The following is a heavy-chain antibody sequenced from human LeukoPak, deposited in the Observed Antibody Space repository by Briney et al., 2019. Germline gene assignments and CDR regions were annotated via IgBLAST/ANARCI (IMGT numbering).Heavy chain of an antibody. CDR2: ISWNSGSI. V-gene: IGHV3-9*01. D-gene: IGHD3-10*01. Sequence: GGSLRLSCAASGFTFDDYAMHWVRQAPGKGLEWVSGISWNSGSIGYADSVKGRFTISRDNAKNSLYLQMNSLRAEDTALYYCAKGRGMTYYYGSGSYYLDWGQGTLVTVSS. CDR1: GFTFDDYA. J-gene: IGHJ4*02. CDR3: AKGRGMTYYYGSGSYYLD.